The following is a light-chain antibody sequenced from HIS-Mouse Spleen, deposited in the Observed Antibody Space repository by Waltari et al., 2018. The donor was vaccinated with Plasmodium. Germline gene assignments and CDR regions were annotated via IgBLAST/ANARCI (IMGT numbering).Light chain of an antibody. J-gene: IGKJ4*01. Sequence: AIRMTQSPSSFSASTGDRVTITCRASQGISSYLAWYHKKPGKAPKLLIYAASTLQSGVRSKFSGSGSGTDFTLTISCLQSEDFATYYCQQYYSYLLTFGGGTKVEIK. CDR3: QQYYSYLLT. CDR2: AAS. CDR1: QGISSY. V-gene: IGKV1-8*01.